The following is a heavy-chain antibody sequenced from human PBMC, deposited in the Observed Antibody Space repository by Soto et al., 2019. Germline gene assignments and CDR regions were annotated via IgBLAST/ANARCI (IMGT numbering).Heavy chain of an antibody. CDR2: IWYDGSNK. Sequence: GGSLRLSCAASGFTFSSYGMHWVRQAPGKGLEWVAVIWYDGSNKYYADSVKGRFTISRDNSKNTLYLQMNSLRAEDTAVYYCARDLSAVTKGTVFDYWGQGTLVTVSS. D-gene: IGHD4-17*01. CDR3: ARDLSAVTKGTVFDY. V-gene: IGHV3-33*01. CDR1: GFTFSSYG. J-gene: IGHJ4*02.